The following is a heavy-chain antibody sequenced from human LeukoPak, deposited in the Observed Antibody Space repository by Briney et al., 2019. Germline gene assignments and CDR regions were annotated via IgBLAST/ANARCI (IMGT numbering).Heavy chain of an antibody. CDR1: GYTFISYV. D-gene: IGHD4-17*01. Sequence: ASVKVSCKPSGYTFISYVINWVRQPTRQGLEWVGWMNPNRGKTGYQQKFQGRVTMTRKTAISTAYMELSTLSPQGKAVYYCATPADHDYGDYGGYWGKGTLVTASS. J-gene: IGHJ4*02. CDR2: MNPNRGKT. V-gene: IGHV1-8*01. CDR3: ATPADHDYGDYGGY.